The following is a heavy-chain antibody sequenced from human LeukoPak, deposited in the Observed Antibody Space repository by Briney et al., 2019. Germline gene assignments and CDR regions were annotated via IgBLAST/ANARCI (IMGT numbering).Heavy chain of an antibody. CDR2: IYSGGST. CDR1: GFTVSSNY. J-gene: IGHJ4*02. Sequence: PGGSLRLSCAASGFTVSSNYMSWVRQAPGKGLEWVSVIYSGGSTYYADSVKGRFTISRDNSKNTLYLQMNSLRAEDTAVYYCAKQLKELNCYDSSGYYAIGDYWGQGTLVTVSS. V-gene: IGHV3-66*04. D-gene: IGHD3-22*01. CDR3: AKQLKELNCYDSSGYYAIGDY.